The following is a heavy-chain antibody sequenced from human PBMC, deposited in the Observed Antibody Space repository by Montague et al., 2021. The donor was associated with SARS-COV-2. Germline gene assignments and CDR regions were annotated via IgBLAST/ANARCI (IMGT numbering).Heavy chain of an antibody. J-gene: IGHJ4*02. D-gene: IGHD1-1*01. V-gene: IGHV4-39*01. CDR2: IFYSGST. Sequence: SETLSLTCTVSGDSISSTDHYWAWMRQPPGKGLEWIASIFYSGSTYYNPSLKSRVTISVDTSKNLFSLQLNSVTPADTSVYYCARHLRVGNRWNGFEADCWDQGALVSVSS. CDR3: ARHLRVGNRWNGFEADC. CDR1: GDSISSTDHY.